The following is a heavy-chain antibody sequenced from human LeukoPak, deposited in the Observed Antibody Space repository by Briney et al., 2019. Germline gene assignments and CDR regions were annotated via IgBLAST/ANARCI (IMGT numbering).Heavy chain of an antibody. CDR1: GYTFTGYY. J-gene: IGHJ3*02. V-gene: IGHV1-8*03. CDR3: ARGETAADWFDI. CDR2: MNPNSGNT. D-gene: IGHD6-25*01. Sequence: GASVKVSCKASGYTFTGYYMHWVRQAPGQGLEWMGWMNPNSGNTGYAQKFQGRVTITRNTSISTAYMELSSLRSEDTAVYYCARGETAADWFDIWGQGTMVTVSS.